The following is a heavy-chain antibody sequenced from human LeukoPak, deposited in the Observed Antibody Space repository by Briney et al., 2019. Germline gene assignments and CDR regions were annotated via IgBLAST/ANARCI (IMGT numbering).Heavy chain of an antibody. Sequence: TGGSLRLSCAASGFTFSRYSMNWVRQGPGKGLEWVSYISSSGTTIYYADSVQGRFTVSRDNATNSLYLQMNSLRDEDTAVYYCARTYYDRTGYYYAFDIWGQGTLVTVSS. CDR2: ISSSGTTI. D-gene: IGHD3-22*01. J-gene: IGHJ3*02. CDR1: GFTFSRYS. CDR3: ARTYYDRTGYYYAFDI. V-gene: IGHV3-48*02.